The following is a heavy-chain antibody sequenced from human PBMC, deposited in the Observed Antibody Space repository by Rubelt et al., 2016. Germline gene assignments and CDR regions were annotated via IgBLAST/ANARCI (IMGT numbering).Heavy chain of an antibody. Sequence: QPGGSLRLSCAASGFTFSSYAMSWVRQAPGKGLEWVSGISNSGDRTYYVDSVKGRFIVSRDNSEKTLYLQMSSLRAEDTAVYYCAKDPIAGAVAGRGGDYWGQGTLITVSS. CDR2: ISNSGDRT. J-gene: IGHJ4*02. V-gene: IGHV3-23*01. D-gene: IGHD6-19*01. CDR3: AKDPIAGAVAGRGGDY. CDR1: GFTFSSYA.